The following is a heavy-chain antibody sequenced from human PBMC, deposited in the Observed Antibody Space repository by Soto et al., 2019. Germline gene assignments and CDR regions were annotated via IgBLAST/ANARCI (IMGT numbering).Heavy chain of an antibody. V-gene: IGHV1-69*01. J-gene: IGHJ6*02. Sequence: QVQLVQSGAEVKKPGSSVKVSCKASGGTFSSYAISWVRQAPGQGLEGMGGIIPIFGTANYAQKFQGRVTITADESPGTAYMELISLRAEDTAVYYCARDSSSCSWIGMDFWGQGTTVTVAS. CDR3: ARDSSSCSWIGMDF. CDR2: IIPIFGTA. CDR1: GGTFSSYA. D-gene: IGHD6-13*01.